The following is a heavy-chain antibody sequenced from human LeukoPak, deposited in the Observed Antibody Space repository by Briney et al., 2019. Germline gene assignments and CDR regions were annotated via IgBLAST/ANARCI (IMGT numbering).Heavy chain of an antibody. CDR3: ARCLRGGDFVAQDAFDI. D-gene: IGHD2-21*02. CDR1: GYTFTGYY. Sequence: ASVKVSCKASGYTFTGYYMHWVRQAPGQGLEWMGIINPSGGRTSYAQKFQGRVTMTRDTSTSTVYMELSSLRSEDTAVYYCARCLRGGDFVAQDAFDIWGQGTMVTVSS. J-gene: IGHJ3*02. V-gene: IGHV1-46*01. CDR2: INPSGGRT.